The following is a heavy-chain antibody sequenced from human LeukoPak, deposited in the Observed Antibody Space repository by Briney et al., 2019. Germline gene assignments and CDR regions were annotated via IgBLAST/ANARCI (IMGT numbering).Heavy chain of an antibody. Sequence: PGGSLRLSCAASGFTFSSYWMSWVRQAPGRGLEWVGRIKPKTDGETTEYAAPVKDRFSISRDDSKSMMYLQMNSLKTEDTAVYYCITPLPYSAQGGQGTLVTVSS. J-gene: IGHJ4*02. CDR3: ITPLPYSAQ. V-gene: IGHV3-15*01. D-gene: IGHD2-21*01. CDR1: GFTFSSYW. CDR2: IKPKTDGETT.